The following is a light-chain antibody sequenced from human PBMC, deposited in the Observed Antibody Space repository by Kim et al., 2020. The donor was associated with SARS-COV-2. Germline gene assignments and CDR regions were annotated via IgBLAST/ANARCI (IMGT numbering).Light chain of an antibody. V-gene: IGLV10-54*04. CDR2: RNN. Sequence: QAGLTQPPSVSQGLRQTATLTCTGNSNNIGDQGVAWLQQHQGHPPKLLSYRNNTRPSGIAERFSASRSGNAAFLTITGLQPEDEADYYCSAWDDSLKAWVFGGGTKLTVL. CDR3: SAWDDSLKAWV. J-gene: IGLJ3*02. CDR1: SNNIGDQG.